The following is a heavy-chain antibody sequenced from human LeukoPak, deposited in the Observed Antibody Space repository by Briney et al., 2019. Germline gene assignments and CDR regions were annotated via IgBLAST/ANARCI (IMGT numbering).Heavy chain of an antibody. V-gene: IGHV3-15*01. CDR1: GVTFSNAW. J-gene: IGHJ4*02. Sequence: GGSLRLSCAASGVTFSNAWITWVRHSPGRGVEWVGRSIRRSVGVTTEYAAPVKGRFTISRDDSRNTVYLQMNSLKSEDPVVYYCWAYYNGRGVYWGEGTLVTVSS. CDR3: WAYYNGRGVY. CDR2: SIRRSVGVTT. D-gene: IGHD3-10*01.